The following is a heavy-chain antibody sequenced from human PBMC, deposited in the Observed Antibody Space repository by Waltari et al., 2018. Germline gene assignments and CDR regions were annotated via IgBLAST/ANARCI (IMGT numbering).Heavy chain of an antibody. CDR2: IYYSGST. D-gene: IGHD3-3*01. CDR3: ARVPEDYDFWSLYFDY. CDR1: GGSIRRYY. V-gene: IGHV4-59*01. J-gene: IGHJ4*02. Sequence: QVQLQESGPGLVKPSETLSLTCTVSGGSIRRYYWSWIRQPPGKGLEWIGYIYYSGSTNYNPSLKSRVTISVDTSKNQFSLKLSSVTAADTAVYYCARVPEDYDFWSLYFDYWGQGTLVTVSS.